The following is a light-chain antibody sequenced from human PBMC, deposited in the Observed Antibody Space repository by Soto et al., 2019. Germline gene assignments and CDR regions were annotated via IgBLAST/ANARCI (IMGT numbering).Light chain of an antibody. Sequence: EIVLTQSPGTLSLSPGERATISCRASQSLSISYLAWYQQKPGQAPRLLIYDAVNRATGIPARFSGSGSGTDSTLIIDSLAPEDFAVYYCQQRINWPLTFGGGTKVDIK. CDR2: DAV. CDR1: QSLSISY. J-gene: IGKJ4*01. V-gene: IGKV3-11*01. CDR3: QQRINWPLT.